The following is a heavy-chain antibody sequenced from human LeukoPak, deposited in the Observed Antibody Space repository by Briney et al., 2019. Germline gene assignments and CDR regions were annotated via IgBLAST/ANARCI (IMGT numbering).Heavy chain of an antibody. CDR2: IIPIFGTA. D-gene: IGHD3-10*01. V-gene: IGHV1-69*13. Sequence: SVNVSCKASGGTFSSYAISWVRQAPGQGLEWMGGIIPIFGTANYAQKFQGRVTITADESTSTAYMELSSLRSEDTAVYYCARSTGITMVGCFDYWGQGTLVTVSS. J-gene: IGHJ4*02. CDR3: ARSTGITMVGCFDY. CDR1: GGTFSSYA.